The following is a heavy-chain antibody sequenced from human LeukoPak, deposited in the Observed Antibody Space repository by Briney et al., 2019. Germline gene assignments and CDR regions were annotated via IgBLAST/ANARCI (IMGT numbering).Heavy chain of an antibody. CDR3: AKFLPDLIVVVPAAIPSGFDY. D-gene: IGHD2-2*02. Sequence: ASVKVSCKASGYTFTGYYMHWVRQTPGQGLEWMGWINPNSGGTNYAQKFQGWVTMTRDTSISTAYMELSRLRSDDTAVYYCAKFLPDLIVVVPAAIPSGFDYWGQGTLVTVSS. CDR1: GYTFTGYY. V-gene: IGHV1-2*04. CDR2: INPNSGGT. J-gene: IGHJ4*02.